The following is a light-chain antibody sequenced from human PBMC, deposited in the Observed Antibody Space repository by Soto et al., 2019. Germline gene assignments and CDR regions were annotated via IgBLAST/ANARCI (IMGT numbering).Light chain of an antibody. V-gene: IGKV3-15*01. Sequence: EIVMTQSPATLSVSPGERATLSCRASQSVSSKLAWFQQKPGQAPSLLFYGVSTRATGVPVRFSGSGSGTEFTLTINSLQSEDFAVYYCQQYNNWLHTFGQGTKVDIK. CDR3: QQYNNWLHT. CDR2: GVS. CDR1: QSVSSK. J-gene: IGKJ2*01.